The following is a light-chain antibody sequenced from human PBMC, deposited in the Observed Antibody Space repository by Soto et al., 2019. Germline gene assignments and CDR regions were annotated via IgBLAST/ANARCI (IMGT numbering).Light chain of an antibody. V-gene: IGLV2-14*03. CDR1: SSDVGGYNY. Sequence: QSALTQPASVSGSPGQSITISCTGTSSDVGGYNYVSWYQQHPGKAPKFVIYDVSNRPSGVSNRFSGSKSGNTASLTISGLQAEDEADYYCSSYTSSTTPYVFGTGTKVTVL. CDR2: DVS. J-gene: IGLJ1*01. CDR3: SSYTSSTTPYV.